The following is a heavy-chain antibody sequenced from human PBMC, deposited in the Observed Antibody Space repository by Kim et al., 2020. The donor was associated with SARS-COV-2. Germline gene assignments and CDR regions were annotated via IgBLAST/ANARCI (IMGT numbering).Heavy chain of an antibody. D-gene: IGHD3-10*01. CDR3: ARDVGYYGSGSYFHHAFDI. Sequence: GESLKISCKGSGYSFTSYWIGWVRQMPGKGLEWMGIIYPGDSDTRYSPSFQGQVTISADKSISTAYLQWSSLKASDTAMYYCARDVGYYGSGSYFHHAFDIWGQGTMVTVSS. CDR1: GYSFTSYW. V-gene: IGHV5-51*01. CDR2: IYPGDSDT. J-gene: IGHJ3*02.